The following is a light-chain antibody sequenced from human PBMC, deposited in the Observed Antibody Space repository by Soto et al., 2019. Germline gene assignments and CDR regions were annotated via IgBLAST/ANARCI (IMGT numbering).Light chain of an antibody. CDR3: QQYNNWPRT. CDR2: GAS. V-gene: IGKV3-15*01. CDR1: QNVYSN. Sequence: EIVMTQSPATLSVSPGERATLSCRASQNVYSNLAWYQQKPGRAPTLLIYGASTRATGVPARFSGSGSETEFTLTISSLQSEDFAVYYCQQYNNWPRTFGQGTKVDIK. J-gene: IGKJ1*01.